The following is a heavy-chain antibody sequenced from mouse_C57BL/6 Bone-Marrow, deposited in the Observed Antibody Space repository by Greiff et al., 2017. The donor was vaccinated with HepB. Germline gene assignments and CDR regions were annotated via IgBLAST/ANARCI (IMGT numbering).Heavy chain of an antibody. D-gene: IGHD2-3*01. Sequence: VKLKQSGPGLVQPSQSLSITCTVSGFSLTSYGVHWVRQSPGKGLEWLGVIWSGGSTDYNAAFISRLSISKDNSKSQVFFKMNSLQADDTAIYYCARSDDGSHYYAMDYWGQGTSVTVSS. V-gene: IGHV2-2*01. CDR3: ARSDDGSHYYAMDY. CDR2: IWSGGST. J-gene: IGHJ4*01. CDR1: GFSLTSYG.